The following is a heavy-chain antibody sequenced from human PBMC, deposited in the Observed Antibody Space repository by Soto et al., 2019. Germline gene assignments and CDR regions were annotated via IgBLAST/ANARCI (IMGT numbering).Heavy chain of an antibody. V-gene: IGHV3-15*01. CDR2: IKSKTDGGTI. J-gene: IGHJ6*02. CDR3: TTVEGFPRYYGMEV. Sequence: EVQLVESGGGLVKPGGSLRLSCAASGFPFANVWMTWVRQAPRKGLECIGRIKSKTDGGTIDYAAPAKGRFTISRDDSKNTLYLQMNSLKTEDTAVYYCTTVEGFPRYYGMEVWGQGTTVTVSS. CDR1: GFPFANVW. D-gene: IGHD3-3*01.